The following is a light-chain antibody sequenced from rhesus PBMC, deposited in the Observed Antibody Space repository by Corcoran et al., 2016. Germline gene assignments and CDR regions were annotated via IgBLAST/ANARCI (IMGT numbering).Light chain of an antibody. CDR3: QHYYSNSLT. CDR2: EAS. J-gene: IGKJ4*01. CDR1: QGITND. V-gene: IGKV1S17*01. Sequence: DIQMTQSPSSLSASVGDRVTITCRASQGITNDLAWYHQKTGETPKLLIFEASSLESGIPSRFSGSGSVKDLTLTISSLQSEDFATYYCQHYYSNSLTFGGGTKVEIK.